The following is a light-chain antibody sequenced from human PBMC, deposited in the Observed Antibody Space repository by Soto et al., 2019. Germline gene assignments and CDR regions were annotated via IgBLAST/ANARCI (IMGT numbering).Light chain of an antibody. CDR3: QQFSSYPLT. CDR1: QTVRNNY. V-gene: IGKV3-20*01. Sequence: EFVLTHSPRTLSLSPGEKATLSCRASQTVRNNYLAWYQQKPGQAPRLLIYDASSRATGIPDRFSGGGSGTDFTLTISRLEPEDFAVYYRQQFSSYPLTFGGGTKVDIK. CDR2: DAS. J-gene: IGKJ4*01.